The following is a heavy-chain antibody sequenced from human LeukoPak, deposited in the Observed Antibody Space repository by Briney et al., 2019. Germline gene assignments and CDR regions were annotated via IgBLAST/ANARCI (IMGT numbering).Heavy chain of an antibody. J-gene: IGHJ3*02. V-gene: IGHV3-30-3*01. CDR1: GFTFSSYA. Sequence: GGSLRLSCAASGFTFSSYAMHWVRQAPGKGLEWVAVISYDGSNKYYADSVKGRFTISRDNAKNSLYLQMNSLRAEDTAMYYCARDRAVYSDSRGYYPDAFDIWGQGTMVTVSS. D-gene: IGHD3-22*01. CDR2: ISYDGSNK. CDR3: ARDRAVYSDSRGYYPDAFDI.